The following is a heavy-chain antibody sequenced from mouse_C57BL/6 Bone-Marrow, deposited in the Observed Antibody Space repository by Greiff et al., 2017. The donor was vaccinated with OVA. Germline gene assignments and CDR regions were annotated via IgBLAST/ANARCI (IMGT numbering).Heavy chain of an antibody. Sequence: VKLMESGPGLVQPSQSLSITCTVSGFSLTSYGVHWVRQSPGKGLEWLGVIWRGGSTDYNAAFISRLSISKDNSKSQVFFKMNSLHADDTAIYYCARGRITTVVAPYAMDYWGQGTSVTVSS. V-gene: IGHV2-2*01. D-gene: IGHD1-1*01. CDR2: IWRGGST. CDR1: GFSLTSYG. CDR3: ARGRITTVVAPYAMDY. J-gene: IGHJ4*01.